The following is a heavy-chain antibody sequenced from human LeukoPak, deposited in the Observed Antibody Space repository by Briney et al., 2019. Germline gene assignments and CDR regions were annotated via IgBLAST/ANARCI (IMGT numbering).Heavy chain of an antibody. CDR2: ISSSGSTI. Sequence: PGGSLRLSCAASGFTFSDYYMSWIRQAPGKGLEWVSSISSSGSTIYYADSVKGRFTISRDNAKNSLYLQMNSLRAEDTAVYYCARDYVDYYDSSGSIYWGQGTLVTVSS. V-gene: IGHV3-11*04. CDR1: GFTFSDYY. D-gene: IGHD3-22*01. CDR3: ARDYVDYYDSSGSIY. J-gene: IGHJ4*02.